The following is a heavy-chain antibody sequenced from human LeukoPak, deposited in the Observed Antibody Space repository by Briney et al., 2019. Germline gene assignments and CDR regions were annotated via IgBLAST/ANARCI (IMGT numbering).Heavy chain of an antibody. D-gene: IGHD6-6*01. CDR1: GFTFSTYA. J-gene: IGHJ4*02. CDR2: ISFDGSLQ. Sequence: PGGSLRLSCAASGFTFSTYAMNWVRQAPGKGLEWVAVISFDGSLQYYTDSVKGRFTISRDISTNTLYLQMNSLRPEDTAVYYCARGHLRIAALIDYWGQGTLVSVSS. CDR3: ARGHLRIAALIDY. V-gene: IGHV3-30*04.